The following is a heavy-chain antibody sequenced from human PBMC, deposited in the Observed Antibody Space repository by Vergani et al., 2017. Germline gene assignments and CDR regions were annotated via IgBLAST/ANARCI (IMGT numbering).Heavy chain of an antibody. CDR1: GGSISSSNW. V-gene: IGHV4-4*02. Sequence: QVQLQESGPGLVKPSGTLSLTCAVSGGSISSSNWWSWVRQPPGKGLEWIGEINHSGSTNYNPSLKSRVTISVDTSKNQFSLKLSSVTAADTAVYYCARGHYDFWSGSYNWFDPWGQGTLVTVSS. J-gene: IGHJ5*02. CDR2: INHSGST. D-gene: IGHD3-3*01. CDR3: ARGHYDFWSGSYNWFDP.